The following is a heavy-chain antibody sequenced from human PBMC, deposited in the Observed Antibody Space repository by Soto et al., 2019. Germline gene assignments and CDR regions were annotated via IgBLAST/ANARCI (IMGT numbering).Heavy chain of an antibody. CDR2: ISGSGGST. CDR3: AKASRITMIVVVIPFDY. V-gene: IGHV3-23*01. J-gene: IGHJ4*02. CDR1: GFTFSSYA. D-gene: IGHD3-22*01. Sequence: GGSLRLSCAASGFTFSSYAMGWVRQAPGKGLEWVSAISGSGGSTYYADSVKGRFTISRDNSKNTLYLQMNSLRAEDTAVYYCAKASRITMIVVVIPFDYWGQGTLVTVSS.